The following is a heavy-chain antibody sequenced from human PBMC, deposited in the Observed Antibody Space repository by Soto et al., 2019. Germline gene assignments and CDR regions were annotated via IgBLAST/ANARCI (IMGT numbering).Heavy chain of an antibody. D-gene: IGHD2-8*01. J-gene: IGHJ6*03. CDR1: GFTFSSYS. Sequence: GGSLRLSCAASGFTFSSYSMNWVRQAPGKGLEWVSYISSSSSTIYYADSVKGRFTISRDNAKNSLYLQMNSLRAEDTAVYYCARDHDAYYYYYTAISGKGTPATVS. V-gene: IGHV3-48*01. CDR3: ARDHDAYYYYYTAI. CDR2: ISSSSSTI.